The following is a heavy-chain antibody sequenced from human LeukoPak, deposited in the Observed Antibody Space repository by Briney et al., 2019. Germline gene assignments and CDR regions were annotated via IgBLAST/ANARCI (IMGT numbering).Heavy chain of an antibody. CDR3: AREITMVRGVHDY. CDR1: GFSLSAYN. D-gene: IGHD3-10*01. V-gene: IGHV3-48*04. Sequence: TGGSLRLSREGSGFSLSAYNMNWVRQAPGKGLESVSYISSSSATIFYADSVKGRFTISRDNAKNSLYLQMNSLRAEDTAVYYCAREITMVRGVHDYWGQGTLVTVSS. J-gene: IGHJ4*02. CDR2: ISSSSATI.